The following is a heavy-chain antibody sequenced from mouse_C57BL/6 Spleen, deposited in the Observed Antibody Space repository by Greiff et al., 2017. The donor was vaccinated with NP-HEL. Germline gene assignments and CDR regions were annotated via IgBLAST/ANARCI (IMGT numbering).Heavy chain of an antibody. CDR3: AREGLYGSSYGY. V-gene: IGHV1-80*01. Sequence: QVQLQQSGAELVKPGASVKISCKASGYAFSSYWMNWVKQRPGKGLEWIGQIYPGDGDINYNGKFKGKATLTADKSSSTAYMQLSSLTSEDSAVYFCAREGLYGSSYGYWGKGTTLTVSS. D-gene: IGHD1-1*01. CDR1: GYAFSSYW. J-gene: IGHJ2*01. CDR2: IYPGDGDI.